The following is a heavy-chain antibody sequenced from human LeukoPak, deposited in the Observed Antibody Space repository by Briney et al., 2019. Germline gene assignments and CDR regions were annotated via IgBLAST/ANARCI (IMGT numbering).Heavy chain of an antibody. V-gene: IGHV3-53*01. CDR3: ARTISSSGIYYYYYMDV. Sequence: PGGSLRLSCAASGFTVSSNYMSWVRQAPGKGLEWVSVIYSGGSTYYADSVKGRFTISRDNSKNTLYLQMNSLRAEDTAVYYCARTISSSGIYYYYYMDVWGKGTTVTAPS. CDR2: IYSGGST. CDR1: GFTVSSNY. D-gene: IGHD6-6*01. J-gene: IGHJ6*03.